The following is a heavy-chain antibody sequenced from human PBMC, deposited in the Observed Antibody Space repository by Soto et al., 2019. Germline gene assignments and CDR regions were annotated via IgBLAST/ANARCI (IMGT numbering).Heavy chain of an antibody. CDR2: ISSGGGTT. D-gene: IGHD3-10*01. Sequence: VQLVASGGGLVQPGGSLRLSCAASGLTFSSYEMNWVRQAPGKGLEWVSYISSGGGTTYYADSVKGRFTISRDNAKNLLYPKMNSLRAQDTALYYGASEYGSGFPVYWGQGTLVTVSS. CDR1: GLTFSSYE. J-gene: IGHJ4*02. CDR3: ASEYGSGFPVY. V-gene: IGHV3-48*03.